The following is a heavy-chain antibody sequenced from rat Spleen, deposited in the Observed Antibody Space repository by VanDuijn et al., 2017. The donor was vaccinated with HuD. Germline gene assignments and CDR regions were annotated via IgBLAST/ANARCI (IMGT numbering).Heavy chain of an antibody. D-gene: IGHD1-12*02. V-gene: IGHV5-58*01. CDR3: AKAYDGSYYYVMDA. Sequence: EVQLVESDGGLVQPGRSLKLSCAASGFTFSDYYMAWVRQAPGKGLEWVSSINTDGGSTYYPDSVKGRFTISRDNAENTVYLQMNSLRSEDTATYYCAKAYDGSYYYVMDAWGQGASVTVSS. CDR2: INTDGGST. J-gene: IGHJ4*01. CDR1: GFTFSDYY.